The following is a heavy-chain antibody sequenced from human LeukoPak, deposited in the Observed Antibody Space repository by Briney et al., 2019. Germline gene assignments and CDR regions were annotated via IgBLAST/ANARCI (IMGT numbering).Heavy chain of an antibody. CDR3: ARGGIAGACDY. CDR1: GLSFSGYY. V-gene: IGHV4-34*01. Sequence: PSETLSLTCAVYGLSFSGYYWSWIRQPPGKGLEWIGEINHSGSTHYNPSLKSRVAISPDTSKNQFSRKLSSVTAADTAVYYCARGGIAGACDYWGQGTLVTVSS. D-gene: IGHD6-19*01. CDR2: INHSGST. J-gene: IGHJ4*02.